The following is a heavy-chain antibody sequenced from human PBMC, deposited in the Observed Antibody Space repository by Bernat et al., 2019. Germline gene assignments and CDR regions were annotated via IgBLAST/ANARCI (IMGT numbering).Heavy chain of an antibody. J-gene: IGHJ4*02. CDR1: GFTFSDHY. Sequence: EVLLVESGGVLAQPGGSLRLSCAASGFTFSDHYMDWVRQAPGKGLEWVGRIKNKANSYATLYAASVKGRFTVARDDSQNSLFLQMNSLKTEDAAVYYGVRVSLGRTTRLLDYWGQGVLVTVSS. V-gene: IGHV3-72*01. CDR3: VRVSLGRTTRLLDY. D-gene: IGHD4-17*01. CDR2: IKNKANSYAT.